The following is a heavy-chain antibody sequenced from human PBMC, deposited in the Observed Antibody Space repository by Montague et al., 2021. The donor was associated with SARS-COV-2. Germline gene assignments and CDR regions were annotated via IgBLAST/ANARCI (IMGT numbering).Heavy chain of an antibody. CDR3: ARYRRVIRSIVIHDGMDV. CDR1: GGSFSIYY. D-gene: IGHD2/OR15-2a*01. J-gene: IGHJ6*02. V-gene: IGHV4-34*10. Sequence: SETLSLTCTVYGGSFSIYYWSWIRQPPGNGLEWIADNYHSGSANYNPSLKGRVSISVDTSKNQFSLKLTSVTAADTAVYYCARYRRVIRSIVIHDGMDVWGQGTTVTVSS. CDR2: NYHSGSA.